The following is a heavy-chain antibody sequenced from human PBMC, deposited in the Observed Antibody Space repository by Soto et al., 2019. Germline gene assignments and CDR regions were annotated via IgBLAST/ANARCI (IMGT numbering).Heavy chain of an antibody. CDR3: ASGTSYAFWSGEPYSYYGMDV. Sequence: VEGLKISGKDSGYRFTGYWSGWVRHVHGKSVEWVGIIYPGDSDTRYSPSFQGQVTISADKSISTAYLQWSSLKASDTAMYYCASGTSYAFWSGEPYSYYGMDVWGQGSRVTVYS. CDR1: GYRFTGYW. CDR2: IYPGDSDT. D-gene: IGHD3-16*01. V-gene: IGHV5-51*01. J-gene: IGHJ6*02.